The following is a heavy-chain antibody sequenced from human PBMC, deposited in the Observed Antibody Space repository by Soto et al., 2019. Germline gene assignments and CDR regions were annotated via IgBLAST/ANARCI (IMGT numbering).Heavy chain of an antibody. Sequence: ASVKVSCKASGYSFITSYHMHWVRQAPGQGLEWMGIINPTGSMTRYSQKFQGRLTMTRDTSTATDYMELSNLTSEDTAVYFCARDTGYDHDAFDIWGQWTRVTVSS. V-gene: IGHV1-46*01. D-gene: IGHD5-12*01. CDR2: INPTGSMT. CDR1: GYSFITSYH. J-gene: IGHJ3*02. CDR3: ARDTGYDHDAFDI.